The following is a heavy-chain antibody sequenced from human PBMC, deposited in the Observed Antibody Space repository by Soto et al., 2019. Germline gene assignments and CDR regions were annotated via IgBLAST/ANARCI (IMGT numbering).Heavy chain of an antibody. Sequence: ASETLSLTCTVSGGSISSSSYYWGWIRQPPGKGLEWIGSIYYSGSTYYNPSLKSRVTISVDTSKNQFSLKLSSVTAADTAVYYCARLYYDFWSGNYIPDYWGQGTLVTVSS. J-gene: IGHJ4*02. CDR3: ARLYYDFWSGNYIPDY. CDR1: GGSISSSSYY. V-gene: IGHV4-39*01. D-gene: IGHD3-3*01. CDR2: IYYSGST.